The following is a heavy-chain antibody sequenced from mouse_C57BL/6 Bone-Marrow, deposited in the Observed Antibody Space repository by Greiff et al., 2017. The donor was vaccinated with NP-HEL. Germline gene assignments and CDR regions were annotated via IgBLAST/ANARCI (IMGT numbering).Heavy chain of an antibody. CDR3: ARADGYADAMDY. J-gene: IGHJ4*01. CDR2: IYPGDGDT. D-gene: IGHD2-2*01. V-gene: IGHV1-82*01. Sequence: VQLQQSGPELVKPGASVKISCKASGYAFSSSWMNWVKQRPGQGLEWIGRIYPGDGDTNYNGKFKGKATLTADNSSSTASRQLSSLTSEDSAVDCGARADGYADAMDYWGQGTSVTVSS. CDR1: GYAFSSSW.